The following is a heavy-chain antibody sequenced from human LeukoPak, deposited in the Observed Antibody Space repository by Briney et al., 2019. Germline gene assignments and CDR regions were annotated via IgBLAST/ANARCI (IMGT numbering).Heavy chain of an antibody. CDR3: ASGSGWYSGYFQH. D-gene: IGHD6-19*01. J-gene: IGHJ1*01. CDR1: GFTFSSYG. CDR2: IWYDGSNK. V-gene: IGHV3-33*01. Sequence: TGGSLRLSCAVSGFTFSSYGMHWVRQAPGKGLEWVAAIWYDGSNKYYADSVKGRFTISRDNSKNTLYVQMNSLRAEDTAVYYCASGSGWYSGYFQHWGKGTLVTVSS.